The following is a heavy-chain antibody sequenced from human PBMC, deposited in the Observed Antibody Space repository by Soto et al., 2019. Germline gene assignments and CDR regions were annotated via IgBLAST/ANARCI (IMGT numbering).Heavy chain of an antibody. V-gene: IGHV1-69*01. CDR1: GGTFSSYA. CDR3: ARSQGGSSSLDIYYYYYYGMDV. D-gene: IGHD2-15*01. CDR2: IIPIFGTA. J-gene: IGHJ6*02. Sequence: QVQLVQSGAEVKKPGSSVKVSCKAPGGTFSSYAISWVRQAPGQGLEWMGGIIPIFGTAKYAQKFQGRVMIIADESTSTGYMALSSLRSEDTAVYYCARSQGGSSSLDIYYYYYYGMDVWGQGTTVTVSS.